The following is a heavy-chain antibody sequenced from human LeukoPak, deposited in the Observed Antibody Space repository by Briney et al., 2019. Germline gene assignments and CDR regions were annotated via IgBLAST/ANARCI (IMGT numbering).Heavy chain of an antibody. CDR2: ISTYNGNT. CDR1: GYSFTRYG. J-gene: IGHJ4*02. V-gene: IGHV1-18*01. Sequence: ASVTVSCNASGYSFTRYGFSWVRQAPGQWLEWIGWISTYNGNTNYTQNLQGRVTIITDTSTSTAYKQLRSLRSDDTGVYYCARAPSSGFGDNWGQGTLVTVSS. CDR3: ARAPSSGFGDN. D-gene: IGHD6-19*01.